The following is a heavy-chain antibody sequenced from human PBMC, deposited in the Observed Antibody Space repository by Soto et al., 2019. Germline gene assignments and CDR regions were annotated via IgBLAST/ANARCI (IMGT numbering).Heavy chain of an antibody. Sequence: EGSLRRSCAASGFTFSSYAMHWVRQAPGKGLEWVAVISYDGSNKYYADSVKGRFTISRDNSKNTLYLQMSSLRAEDSAVYYCARGSKDSYPGSRIFDFWGRGTLVTVSS. D-gene: IGHD2-15*01. CDR1: GFTFSSYA. V-gene: IGHV3-30-3*01. CDR3: ARGSKDSYPGSRIFDF. CDR2: ISYDGSNK. J-gene: IGHJ4*02.